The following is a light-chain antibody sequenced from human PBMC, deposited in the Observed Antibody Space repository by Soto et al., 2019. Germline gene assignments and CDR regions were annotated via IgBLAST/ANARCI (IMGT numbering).Light chain of an antibody. V-gene: IGLV2-14*03. Sequence: QSALTQPASVSGSPGQSIAISCTGTSSDVGGYKSVSWYQQHPGKAPKMMMYDDSDRPLGVSDRFSGSKSGNMASLTISGLHAEDEADYYCSSYSTTHTRVFGSGTKLTVL. CDR2: DDS. CDR1: SSDVGGYKS. J-gene: IGLJ1*01. CDR3: SSYSTTHTRV.